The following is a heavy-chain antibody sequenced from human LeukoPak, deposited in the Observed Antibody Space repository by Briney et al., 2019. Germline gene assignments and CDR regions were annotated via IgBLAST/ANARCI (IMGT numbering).Heavy chain of an antibody. Sequence: SETLSLTCTVSGGSISHYYWTWIRQPPGKGLEWIGYMSQSGSTYYNPSLKSRVTISVDTSKSQFSLKLTSVTAADTAVYYCARDWSGPYYFDYWGQGTLVTVSS. CDR2: MSQSGST. CDR3: ARDWSGPYYFDY. J-gene: IGHJ4*01. CDR1: GGSISHYY. V-gene: IGHV4-59*12. D-gene: IGHD3-3*01.